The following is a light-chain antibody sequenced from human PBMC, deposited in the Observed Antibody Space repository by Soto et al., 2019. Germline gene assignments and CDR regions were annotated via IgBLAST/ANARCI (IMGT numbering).Light chain of an antibody. J-gene: IGKJ1*01. Sequence: IQMTQSPSTLSASVGDRVTITCRASQSIRTYLNWYQQKLGKAPTLLIYAASSLQSGVPSRFRGGGSGTDFALTISSLQPEDFATYFCQQCYGSPRTFGQGTKVEI. CDR1: QSIRTY. CDR2: AAS. V-gene: IGKV1-39*01. CDR3: QQCYGSPRT.